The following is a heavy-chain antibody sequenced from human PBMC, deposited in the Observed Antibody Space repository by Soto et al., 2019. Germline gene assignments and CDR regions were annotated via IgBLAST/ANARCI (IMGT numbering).Heavy chain of an antibody. CDR2: ISSSSSTI. CDR3: ARPNFDY. V-gene: IGHV3-48*01. CDR1: GFPFSSYN. Sequence: GGSLRLSCAASGFPFSSYNINWVRQAPGKGLEWVSYISSSSSTIYYADSVKGRFTISRDNAKNSLYLQMNSLRAEDTAVYYCARPNFDYWGQGTLVTVSS. J-gene: IGHJ4*02.